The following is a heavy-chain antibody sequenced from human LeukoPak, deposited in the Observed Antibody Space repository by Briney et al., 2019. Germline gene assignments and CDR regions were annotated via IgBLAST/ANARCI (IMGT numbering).Heavy chain of an antibody. CDR3: AREFRYCSGGSCYREVLPDY. J-gene: IGHJ4*02. Sequence: SVKVPCKASGGTFSSYAISWVRQAPGQGLEWMGGIIPIFGTANYAQKFQGRVTITADESTSTAYMELSSLRSEDTAVYYCAREFRYCSGGSCYREVLPDYWGQGTLVTVSS. V-gene: IGHV1-69*01. CDR2: IIPIFGTA. D-gene: IGHD2-15*01. CDR1: GGTFSSYA.